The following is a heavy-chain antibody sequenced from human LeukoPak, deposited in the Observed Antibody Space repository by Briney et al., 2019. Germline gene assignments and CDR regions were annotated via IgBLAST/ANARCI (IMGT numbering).Heavy chain of an antibody. D-gene: IGHD3-9*01. V-gene: IGHV3-30*02. CDR1: GLTFSNYG. CDR2: IRLDGTNK. J-gene: IGHJ3*01. CDR3: AKGPNYDILTGWRKAHNAFDL. Sequence: GGSLRLSCAASGLTFSNYGMHWVRQAPGKGLEWVTFIRLDGTNKYYADSVKGRFTISRDNSKNTLYLQMNSLRAEDTAVYYCAKGPNYDILTGWRKAHNAFDLWGQGTMVTVSS.